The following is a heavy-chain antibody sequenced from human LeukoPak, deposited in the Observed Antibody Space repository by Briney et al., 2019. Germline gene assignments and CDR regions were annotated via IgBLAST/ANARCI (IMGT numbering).Heavy chain of an antibody. CDR1: GGSISSYY. J-gene: IGHJ4*02. V-gene: IGHV4-59*01. D-gene: IGHD4-17*01. CDR2: IYYSGGT. CDR3: ARWRYGDLYYFDY. Sequence: SETLSLTCTVSGGSISSYYWSWIRQPPGKGLEWIGYIYYSGGTNYNPSLKSRVTISVDTSKNQFSLKLSSVTAADTAVYYCARWRYGDLYYFDYWGQGTLVTVSS.